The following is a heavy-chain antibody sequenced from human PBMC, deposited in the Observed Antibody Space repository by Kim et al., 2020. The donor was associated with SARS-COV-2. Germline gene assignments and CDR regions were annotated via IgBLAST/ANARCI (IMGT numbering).Heavy chain of an antibody. CDR1: GGTFSSYA. V-gene: IGHV1-69*06. Sequence: SVKVSCKASGGTFSSYAISWVRQAPGQGLEWMGGIIPIFGTANYAQKFQGRVTITADKSTSTAYMELSSLRSEDTAVYYCASGIPTDYYDSSGYFPFYYYGMDVWGQGTTVTVSS. CDR2: IIPIFGTA. J-gene: IGHJ6*02. D-gene: IGHD3-22*01. CDR3: ASGIPTDYYDSSGYFPFYYYGMDV.